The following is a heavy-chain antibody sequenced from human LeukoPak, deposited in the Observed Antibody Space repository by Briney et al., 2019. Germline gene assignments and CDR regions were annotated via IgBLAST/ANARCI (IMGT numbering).Heavy chain of an antibody. V-gene: IGHV4-30-2*02. Sequence: SETLSLTCTVSGGSISSGGYYWSWIRQPPGKGLEWIGYIYHSGSTYYNPSLKSRVTISVDTSKNQFSLKLSSVTAADTAVYYCARSLYSNYFYFDYWGQGTLVTVSS. CDR3: ARSLYSNYFYFDY. D-gene: IGHD4-11*01. CDR2: IYHSGST. CDR1: GGSISSGGYY. J-gene: IGHJ4*02.